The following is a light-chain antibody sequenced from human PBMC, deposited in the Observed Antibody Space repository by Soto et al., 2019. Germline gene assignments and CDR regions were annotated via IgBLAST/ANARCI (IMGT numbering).Light chain of an antibody. CDR2: HAS. Sequence: DIQLTQSPSFLSASVGDRVTVTCRASQGISSYLAWYQQKPGKAPQLLIYHASTLQSRVPSRFSGSGSGTQFTLTISSLQPEDFATYYCQQLHTYPLTFGGGTKVEVK. CDR3: QQLHTYPLT. V-gene: IGKV1-9*01. CDR1: QGISSY. J-gene: IGKJ4*01.